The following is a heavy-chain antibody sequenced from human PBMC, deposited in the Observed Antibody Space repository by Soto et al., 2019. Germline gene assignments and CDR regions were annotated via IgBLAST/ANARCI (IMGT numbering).Heavy chain of an antibody. CDR2: FGSSSSYT. CDR3: ARDTSRGGMITCGGVIVDYYYGMDV. Sequence: PGGSLRLSCAASGFTFSDYYMSWIRQAPGKGLEGVSYFGSSSSYTNYADSVKGRFTISRDNAKNSLYLQMNSLRAEDTAVYYCARDTSRGGMITCGGVIVDYYYGMDVWGQGTTVTVSS. D-gene: IGHD3-16*02. CDR1: GFTFSDYY. V-gene: IGHV3-11*05. J-gene: IGHJ6*02.